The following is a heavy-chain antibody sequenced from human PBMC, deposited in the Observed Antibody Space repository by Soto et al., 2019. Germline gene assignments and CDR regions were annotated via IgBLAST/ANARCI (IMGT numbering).Heavy chain of an antibody. D-gene: IGHD6-19*01. CDR1: GFTFSSYA. CDR2: ISYDGSNK. J-gene: IGHJ1*01. V-gene: IGHV3-30-3*01. CDR3: ARGGGPGIAVAGRRYFQH. Sequence: QVQLVESGGGVVQPGRSLRLSCAASGFTFSSYAMHRVRQAPGKGLEWVAVISYDGSNKYYADSVKGRFTISRDNSKNTLYLQMNSLRAEDTAVYYCARGGGPGIAVAGRRYFQHWGQGTLVTVSS.